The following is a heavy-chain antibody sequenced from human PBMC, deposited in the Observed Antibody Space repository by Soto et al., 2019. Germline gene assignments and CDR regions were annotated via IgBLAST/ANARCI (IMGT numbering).Heavy chain of an antibody. CDR2: INPRSAAT. CDR3: ATPWGPETGGYYYFDF. Sequence: QVLLVQSGAEVVKPGASVKVSCKASGYTFIGYYIHWVRQAPGQGLEWMGWINPRSAATHYAQKFQGRVTMTTDTSISSAYMELTRLSSDDTAVYYCATPWGPETGGYYYFDFWGQGTLVTVSS. D-gene: IGHD2-8*02. CDR1: GYTFIGYY. V-gene: IGHV1-2*02. J-gene: IGHJ4*02.